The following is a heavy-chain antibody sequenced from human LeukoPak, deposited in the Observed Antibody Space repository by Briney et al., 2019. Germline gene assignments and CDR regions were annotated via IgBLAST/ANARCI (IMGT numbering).Heavy chain of an antibody. CDR1: GYTFTSYY. D-gene: IGHD2-15*01. V-gene: IGHV1-46*01. CDR3: AREVYCSGGSCPFVYYYYGMDV. Sequence: ASVKVSCKASGYTFTSYYMHWVRQAPGQGLEWMGIINPSGGSTSYAQKFQGRVTMTRDTSTSTVYMELSSLRPEDTAVYYCAREVYCSGGSCPFVYYYYGMDVWGQGTTVTVSS. CDR2: INPSGGST. J-gene: IGHJ6*02.